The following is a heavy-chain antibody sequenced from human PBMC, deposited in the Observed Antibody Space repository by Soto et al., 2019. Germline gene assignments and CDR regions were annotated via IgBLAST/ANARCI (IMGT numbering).Heavy chain of an antibody. CDR3: ARGPPRGIAVYYFDY. V-gene: IGHV3-33*01. Sequence: GGSLRLSCAASGFTFSSYGMHWVRQAPGKGLEWVAVIWYDGSNKYYADSVKGRFTISRDNSKNTLYLQMNSLRAGDTAVYYCARGPPRGIAVYYFDYWGQGTLVTVSS. J-gene: IGHJ4*02. CDR2: IWYDGSNK. CDR1: GFTFSSYG. D-gene: IGHD6-19*01.